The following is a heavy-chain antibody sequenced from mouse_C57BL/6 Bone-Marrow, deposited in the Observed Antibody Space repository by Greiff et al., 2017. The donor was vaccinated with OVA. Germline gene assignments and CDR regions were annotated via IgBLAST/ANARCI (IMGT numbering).Heavy chain of an antibody. V-gene: IGHV1-9*01. Sequence: KLSCKATGYTFTGYWIEWVKQRPGHGLEWIGEILPGSGSTNYNEKFKGKATFTADTSSNTAYMQLSSLTTEDSAIYYCARRIYYYGSSYQFAYWGQGTLVTVSA. CDR3: ARRIYYYGSSYQFAY. CDR1: GYTFTGYW. D-gene: IGHD1-1*01. CDR2: ILPGSGST. J-gene: IGHJ3*01.